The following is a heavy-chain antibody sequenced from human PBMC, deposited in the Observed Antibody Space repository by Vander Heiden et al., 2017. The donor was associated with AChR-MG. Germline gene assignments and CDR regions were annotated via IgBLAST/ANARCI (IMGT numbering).Heavy chain of an antibody. D-gene: IGHD3-3*01. CDR2: IKQDGSEK. J-gene: IGHJ4*02. Sequence: EVQLVESGGGLVQPGGSLRLSCAASGFPFSSYWMSWVRQAPGKGLEWVANIKQDGSEKYYVDSVKGRFTISRDNAKNSLYLQMNSLRAEDTAVYYCARNYDFWSGYYLYFDYWGQGTLVTVSS. V-gene: IGHV3-7*01. CDR1: GFPFSSYW. CDR3: ARNYDFWSGYYLYFDY.